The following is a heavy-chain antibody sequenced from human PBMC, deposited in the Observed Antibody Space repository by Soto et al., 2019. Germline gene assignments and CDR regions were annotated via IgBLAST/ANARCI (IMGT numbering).Heavy chain of an antibody. J-gene: IGHJ6*02. Sequence: QVQLQQWGAGLLKPSETLSLTCAVYGGSFSGYYWSWIRQPPGKGLEWIGEINHSGSTNYNLSLKSRVTISVDTSKNQFSLKLSSVTAADTAVYYCARARPILAVAGTFYYYYGMDVWGQGTTVTVSS. CDR3: ARARPILAVAGTFYYYYGMDV. V-gene: IGHV4-34*01. D-gene: IGHD6-19*01. CDR1: GGSFSGYY. CDR2: INHSGST.